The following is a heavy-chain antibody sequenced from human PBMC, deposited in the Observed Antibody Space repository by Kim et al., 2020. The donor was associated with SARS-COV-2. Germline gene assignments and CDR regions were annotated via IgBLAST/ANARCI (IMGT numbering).Heavy chain of an antibody. CDR1: GFTFSNAW. Sequence: GGSLRLSCAASGFTFSNAWMSWVRQAPGKGLEWVGRIKSKTDGGTTDYAAPVKGRFTISRDDSKNTLYLQMNSLKTEDTAVYYCTTAQGQWLAIGEDWGQGTLVTVSS. CDR3: TTAQGQWLAIGED. D-gene: IGHD6-19*01. J-gene: IGHJ4*02. CDR2: IKSKTDGGTT. V-gene: IGHV3-15*01.